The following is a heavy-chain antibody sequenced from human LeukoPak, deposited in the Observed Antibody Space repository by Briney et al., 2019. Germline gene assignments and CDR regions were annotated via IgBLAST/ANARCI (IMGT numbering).Heavy chain of an antibody. CDR1: GGSISSSSYC. V-gene: IGHV4-39*01. CDR2: ICYSGST. D-gene: IGHD2-15*01. Sequence: KASETLSLTCTVSGGSISSSSYCWGWIRQPPGKGLEWIGSICYSGSTFYNPSLKSRVTLSVDTSKNQFSLNLSSVTAADTALYYCARSGVVVGAPDYWGQGTLVTVSS. CDR3: ARSGVVVGAPDY. J-gene: IGHJ4*02.